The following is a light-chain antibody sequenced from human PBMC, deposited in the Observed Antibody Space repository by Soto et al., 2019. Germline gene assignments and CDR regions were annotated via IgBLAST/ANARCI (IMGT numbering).Light chain of an antibody. CDR2: GGF. J-gene: IGKJ3*01. Sequence: IVLTQSPGTLSVSPGERVMLSCRASQTLRNKLAWYQQKPGQAPRLLIYGGFTRATGIPARFSGSGSGTDFTLTINTLQSEDFAIYYCQQHNAWPFTFGPGTKLDLK. CDR3: QQHNAWPFT. V-gene: IGKV3-15*01. CDR1: QTLRNK.